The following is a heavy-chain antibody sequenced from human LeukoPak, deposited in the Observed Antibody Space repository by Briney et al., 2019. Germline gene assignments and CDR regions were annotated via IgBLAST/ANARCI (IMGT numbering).Heavy chain of an antibody. Sequence: GGSLRLSCAASGFTFSNYAMSWVRQAPGKGLEWVSSISGSGGTTYYADSVKGRFTISRDNSKNTLYLQMNSLRAEDTVVYYCAKEEGYIYGLLDYWGQGTLVTVSS. V-gene: IGHV3-23*01. J-gene: IGHJ4*02. CDR2: ISGSGGTT. D-gene: IGHD5-18*01. CDR1: GFTFSNYA. CDR3: AKEEGYIYGLLDY.